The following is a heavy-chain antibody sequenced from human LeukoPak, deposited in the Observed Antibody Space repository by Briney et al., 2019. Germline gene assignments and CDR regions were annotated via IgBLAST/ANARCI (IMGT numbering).Heavy chain of an antibody. V-gene: IGHV3-33*01. CDR2: IWSNGRQT. D-gene: IGHD2-2*01. CDR1: GFTVTTYA. Sequence: GGSLRLFCAASGFTVTTYAMHWIRQTPGKGLEWVAVIWSNGRQTYYGDSVKGRVTISKDNSKNTLYLQMSSLSNEDTAVYYCSTDKSYHMDVWGQGTTVTVSS. J-gene: IGHJ6*02. CDR3: STDKSYHMDV.